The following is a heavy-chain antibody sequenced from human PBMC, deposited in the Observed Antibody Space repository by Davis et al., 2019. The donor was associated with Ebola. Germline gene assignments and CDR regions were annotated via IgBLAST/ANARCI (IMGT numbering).Heavy chain of an antibody. CDR2: IIPIFGTA. D-gene: IGHD5-24*01. Sequence: SVKVSCKASGGTFSSYAISWVRQAPGQGLEWMGGIIPIFGTANYAQKFQGRVTITADESTSTAYMELSSLRSEDTAVYYCATGSGDGYNRELYFDYWGQGTLVTVSS. CDR1: GGTFSSYA. CDR3: ATGSGDGYNRELYFDY. J-gene: IGHJ4*02. V-gene: IGHV1-69*13.